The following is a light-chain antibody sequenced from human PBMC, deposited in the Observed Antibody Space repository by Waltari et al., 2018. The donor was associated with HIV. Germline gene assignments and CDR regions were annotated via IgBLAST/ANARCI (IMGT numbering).Light chain of an antibody. J-gene: IGLJ3*02. CDR3: SSYGDSLRVL. V-gene: IGLV2-8*01. CDR2: EVT. CDR1: SSALGAYDF. Sequence: QSALTQPPSASGSLGQSVTISCTASSSALGAYDFVSWFQQHPHSAPKLLLYEVTRRPSTVSDRFSGSRSGNTAFLTVAGLQPDDEATYFCSSYGDSLRVLFGGGTNVTVL.